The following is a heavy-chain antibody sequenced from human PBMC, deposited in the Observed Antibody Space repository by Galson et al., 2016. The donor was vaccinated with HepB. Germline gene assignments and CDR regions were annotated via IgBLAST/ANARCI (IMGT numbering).Heavy chain of an antibody. CDR3: ANWSSDYYGMDV. CDR1: GFSLSTRGVG. CDR2: IYWDDDK. Sequence: PALVKPTQTLTLTCTFSGFSLSTRGVGVAWIRQPPGKALEWLGVIYWDDDKRYRPSLKSRLTLSKDTSENQVVLTMTNMDPVDTGTYYCANWSSDYYGMDVWGQGSTATVSS. J-gene: IGHJ6*02. V-gene: IGHV2-5*02.